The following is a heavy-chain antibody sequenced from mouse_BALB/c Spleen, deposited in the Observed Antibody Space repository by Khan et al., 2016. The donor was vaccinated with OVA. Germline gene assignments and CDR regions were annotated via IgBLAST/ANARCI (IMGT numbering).Heavy chain of an antibody. CDR2: ISYIGST. D-gene: IGHD1-2*01. Sequence: EVQLQESGPGLVKPSQSLSLTCPVTGYSITSGYGWNWILQFPGNTLECMGYISYIGSTNYTPSLKSLLSITRNTSKQQFFLQLNSLTTDDTATLSSARTARINYWGEGTTLTVSS. CDR1: GYSITSGYG. J-gene: IGHJ2*01. V-gene: IGHV3-2*02. CDR3: ARTARINY.